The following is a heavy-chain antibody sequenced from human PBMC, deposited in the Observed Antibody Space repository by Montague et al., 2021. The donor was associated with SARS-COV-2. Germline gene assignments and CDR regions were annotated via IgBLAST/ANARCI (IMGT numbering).Heavy chain of an antibody. Sequence: SLRLSCAASGFTFSSYAMHWVRQAPGKGLEWVAVISYDGSNKYYADSVKGRFTISRDISKNTLYLQMNSLRAEDTAVYYCARDKGLKRITGTHGFGYYYGMDVWGQGTTVTVSS. D-gene: IGHD1-7*01. CDR2: ISYDGSNK. CDR3: ARDKGLKRITGTHGFGYYYGMDV. J-gene: IGHJ6*02. CDR1: GFTFSSYA. V-gene: IGHV3-30-3*01.